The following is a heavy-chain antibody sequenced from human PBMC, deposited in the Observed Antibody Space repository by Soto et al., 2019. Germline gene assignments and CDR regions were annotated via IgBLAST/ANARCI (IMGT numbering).Heavy chain of an antibody. Sequence: PSETLSLTCTVSGGSISSYYWSWIRQPPAKGLEWIGYIYYSGSTNYNPSLKSRVTISVDTSKNQFSLKLSSVTAADTAVYYCARMRSGKHYDDAFDIWGQGTMLTVSS. D-gene: IGHD6-19*01. CDR2: IYYSGST. CDR1: GGSISSYY. J-gene: IGHJ3*02. V-gene: IGHV4-59*01. CDR3: ARMRSGKHYDDAFDI.